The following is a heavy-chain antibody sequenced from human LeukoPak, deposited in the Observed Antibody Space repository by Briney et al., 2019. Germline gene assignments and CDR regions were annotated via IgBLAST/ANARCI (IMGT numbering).Heavy chain of an antibody. CDR1: GYTFTSYY. D-gene: IGHD1/OR15-1a*01. Sequence: ASVKVSCKASGYTFTSYYMHWVRQAPGQGLEWMGIINPSGGSTSYAQKFQGRVTMTSDTSTSTVYMELSSLRSEDTAVYYCASGRTANWFDPWGQGTLVTVSS. J-gene: IGHJ5*02. CDR3: ASGRTANWFDP. V-gene: IGHV1-46*01. CDR2: INPSGGST.